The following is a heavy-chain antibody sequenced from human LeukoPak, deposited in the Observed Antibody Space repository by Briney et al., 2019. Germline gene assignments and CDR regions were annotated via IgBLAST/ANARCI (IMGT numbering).Heavy chain of an antibody. Sequence: ASVKVSCKASGYTFTSYYMHWVRQAPGQGLEWMGIINPSGGSTSYAQKFQGRVTMTRDTSTSTVYMELSSLRSEDTAVYYCARDVGPNYYGSGSYYKEVYFDYWGQGTLVTVSS. CDR2: INPSGGST. CDR1: GYTFTSYY. CDR3: ARDVGPNYYGSGSYYKEVYFDY. J-gene: IGHJ4*02. D-gene: IGHD3-10*01. V-gene: IGHV1-46*01.